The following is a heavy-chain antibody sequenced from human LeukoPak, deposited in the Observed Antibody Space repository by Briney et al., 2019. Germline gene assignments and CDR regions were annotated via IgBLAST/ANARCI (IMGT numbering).Heavy chain of an antibody. CDR3: ARDTVNAFDI. CDR1: GGSISSYY. V-gene: IGHV4-59*01. Sequence: PSETLSLTCTVSGGSISSYYWSWIRQPPGKGLEWIGYIYYSGSTNYNPSLKSRVTISVDTSKNQFSLKLSSVTAADTAVYYCARDTVNAFDIWAKGQWSPSLQ. CDR2: IYYSGST. J-gene: IGHJ3*02.